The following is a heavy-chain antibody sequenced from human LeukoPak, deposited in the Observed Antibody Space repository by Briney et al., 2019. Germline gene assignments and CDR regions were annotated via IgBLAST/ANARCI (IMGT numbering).Heavy chain of an antibody. CDR2: ISYSSNTI. V-gene: IGHV3-48*04. Sequence: GGSLRLSCAASGFTFSTYSMTWVRQAPGKGLEWVSYISYSSNTIYYEDSVKGRFTISRDNAENSLYLQLNSLRAEDTAVYYCARRLELTRVYYFDYWGQGTLVTVSP. D-gene: IGHD3-3*02. CDR3: ARRLELTRVYYFDY. CDR1: GFTFSTYS. J-gene: IGHJ4*02.